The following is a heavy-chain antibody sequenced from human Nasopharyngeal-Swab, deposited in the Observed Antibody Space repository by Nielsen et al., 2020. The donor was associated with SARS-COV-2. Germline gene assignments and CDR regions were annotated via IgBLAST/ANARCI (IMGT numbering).Heavy chain of an antibody. D-gene: IGHD2-21*01. Sequence: ASVKVSCKASGYTPTSYAINWVRQAPGQGLEWMGWINTNTGNPTYAQGFTGRFVFSLDTSVSTAYLQISSLKAEDTAMYYCARQAVFANFDNWGQGTLVTVSS. V-gene: IGHV7-4-1*02. CDR2: INTNTGNP. CDR1: GYTPTSYA. J-gene: IGHJ4*02. CDR3: ARQAVFANFDN.